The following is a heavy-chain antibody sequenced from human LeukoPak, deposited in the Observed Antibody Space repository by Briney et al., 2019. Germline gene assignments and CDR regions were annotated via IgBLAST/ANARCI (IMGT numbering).Heavy chain of an antibody. CDR3: ARYSAATVGHSKWFDP. V-gene: IGHV4-59*08. CDR2: IHYSGST. J-gene: IGHJ5*02. D-gene: IGHD4-23*01. Sequence: PSETESLTCIVSGDSLTNHFWSWIRQPPGKGLEWIGWIHYSGSTVYNPSLKSRVTISIYTSKSQFSLKLDSVTAADTAVYYCARYSAATVGHSKWFDPWGQGTLVTSSS. CDR1: GDSLTNHF.